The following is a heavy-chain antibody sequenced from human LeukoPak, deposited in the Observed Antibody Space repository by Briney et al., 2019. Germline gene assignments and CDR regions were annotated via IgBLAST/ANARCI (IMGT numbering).Heavy chain of an antibody. CDR1: GGSISTSNYY. Sequence: SETLSLTCTVSGGSISTSNYYWGWIRQPPGKGLEWIGEINHSGSTNYNPSLKSRVTISVDTSKNQFSLKLSSVTAADTAVYYCARGRGWLRSRGPPKTYAFDIWGQGTMVTVSS. V-gene: IGHV4-39*07. D-gene: IGHD5-12*01. CDR2: INHSGST. J-gene: IGHJ3*02. CDR3: ARGRGWLRSRGPPKTYAFDI.